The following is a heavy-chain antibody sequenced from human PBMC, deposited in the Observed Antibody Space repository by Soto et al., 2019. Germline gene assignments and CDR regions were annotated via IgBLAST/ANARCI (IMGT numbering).Heavy chain of an antibody. Sequence: KTSETLSLTCTVSGGSISSGGYYWSWIRQHPGKGLEWIGYTYYSGSTYYNPSLKSRVTISVDTSKNQFSLKLSSVTAADTAVYYCARSPGAAGHTWHYFDYWGQGTLVTVSS. CDR2: TYYSGST. CDR3: ARSPGAAGHTWHYFDY. CDR1: GGSISSGGYY. J-gene: IGHJ4*02. D-gene: IGHD6-13*01. V-gene: IGHV4-31*03.